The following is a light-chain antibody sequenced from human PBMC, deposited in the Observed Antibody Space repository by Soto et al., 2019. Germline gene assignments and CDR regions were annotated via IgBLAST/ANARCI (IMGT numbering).Light chain of an antibody. CDR1: SSDVGGYNY. CDR2: DVN. CDR3: SSYAGSNNVV. Sequence: QPVLTQPPSASGSPGQSVTISCTGTSSDVGGYNYVSWYQQHPGKAPKVLISDVNKRPSGVPDRFSCSKSGNTASLTVSGLQAEDEADYYCSSYAGSNNVVFGGGTKLTVL. V-gene: IGLV2-8*01. J-gene: IGLJ2*01.